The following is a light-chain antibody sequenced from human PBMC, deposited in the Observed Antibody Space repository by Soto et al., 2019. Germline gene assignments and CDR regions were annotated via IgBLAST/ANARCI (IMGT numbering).Light chain of an antibody. CDR2: EVR. CDR3: SSYTSSSTLI. CDR1: SSDVGGYNY. V-gene: IGLV2-14*01. J-gene: IGLJ2*01. Sequence: QSALTQPASVSGSPGQSITISCTGTSSDVGGYNYVSWYQQHPGKAPKLMIYEVRNRPSGVSNRFSGSKSGNTASLTISGLQADDEADYYCSSYTSSSTLIFGGGTKLTVL.